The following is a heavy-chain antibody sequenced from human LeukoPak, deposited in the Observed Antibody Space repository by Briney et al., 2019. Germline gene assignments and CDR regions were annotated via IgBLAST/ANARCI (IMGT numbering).Heavy chain of an antibody. CDR3: ARHFYGSGRKT. D-gene: IGHD3-10*01. CDR2: MYYSXST. CDR1: GXXXXXXXXX. Sequence: PSETLSLTCTXXGXXXXXXXXXXXXXRXXXXKXXXWXGAMYYSXSTYYNXSLXSXVTLSVDTSKNQFSLKLSSVTAADTAVYYCARHFYGSGRKTWGQGTLVTVSS. V-gene: IGHV4-39*01. J-gene: IGHJ5*02.